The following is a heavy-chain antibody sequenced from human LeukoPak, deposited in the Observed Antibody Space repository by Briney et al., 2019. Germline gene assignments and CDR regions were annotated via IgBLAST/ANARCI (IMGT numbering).Heavy chain of an antibody. D-gene: IGHD3-3*01. J-gene: IGHJ6*02. Sequence: PSETLSLTCTVSGGSISSYYWSWIRQPPGKGLEWIGYIYYSGSTNYNPSLKSRVTISVDTSKNQFSLKLSSVTAADTAVYYCARQTITIFGVVPNYGIDVWGQGTTVTVSS. V-gene: IGHV4-59*01. CDR2: IYYSGST. CDR1: GGSISSYY. CDR3: ARQTITIFGVVPNYGIDV.